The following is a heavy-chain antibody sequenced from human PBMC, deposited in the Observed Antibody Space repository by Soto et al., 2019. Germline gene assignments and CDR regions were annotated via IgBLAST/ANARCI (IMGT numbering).Heavy chain of an antibody. CDR1: GFTFSDYY. J-gene: IGHJ4*02. Sequence: GGSLRLSCAASGFTFSDYYMSWIHQAPGKGLEWVSYISSSGSIIYYADSVKGRLTISRDNAKNSLYLQMNSLRAEDTAVYYCARDLGYYESSGYFDFWGQGTLVTVSS. CDR2: ISSSGSII. CDR3: ARDLGYYESSGYFDF. D-gene: IGHD3-22*01. V-gene: IGHV3-11*01.